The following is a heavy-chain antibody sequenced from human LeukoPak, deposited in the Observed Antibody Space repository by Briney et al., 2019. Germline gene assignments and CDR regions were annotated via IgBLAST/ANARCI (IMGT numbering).Heavy chain of an antibody. J-gene: IGHJ4*02. Sequence: SETLSLTCTVSGVSISSYYWSWIRQPPGKGLEWIGYIYYSGSTNYNPSLKSRVTISVDTSKNQFSLKLSSVTAADTAVYYCARSPNWGGYYFDYWGQGTLVTVSS. CDR2: IYYSGST. CDR1: GVSISSYY. CDR3: ARSPNWGGYYFDY. D-gene: IGHD7-27*01. V-gene: IGHV4-59*01.